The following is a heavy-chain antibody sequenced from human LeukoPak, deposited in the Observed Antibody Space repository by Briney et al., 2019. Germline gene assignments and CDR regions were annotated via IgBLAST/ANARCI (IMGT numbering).Heavy chain of an antibody. J-gene: IGHJ4*02. CDR2: IGTAADA. D-gene: IGHD2-2*01. CDR3: ARDGVVPAAGGYFDH. Sequence: GGSLRLSCAASGFTFSTYDMHWVRLPTGKGLEWVSSIGTAADAYYADSVKGRFTISRENAKNSLYLQMNSLGAGDTAVYYCARDGVVPAAGGYFDHWGQGTLVTVSS. CDR1: GFTFSTYD. V-gene: IGHV3-13*01.